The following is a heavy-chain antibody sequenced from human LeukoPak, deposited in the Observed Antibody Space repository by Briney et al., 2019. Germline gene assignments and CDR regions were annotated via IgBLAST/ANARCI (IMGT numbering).Heavy chain of an antibody. CDR1: GFTVSSKY. V-gene: IGHV3-53*01. J-gene: IGHJ4*02. D-gene: IGHD3-3*01. CDR3: AKAKYYDFWSGYSNFDY. CDR2: IYSGGST. Sequence: PGGSLRLSCAASGFTVSSKYMSWVRQAPGKGLEWVSVIYSGGSTYYADSVKGRFTISRDNSKNTLYLQMNSLRAEDTAVYYCAKAKYYDFWSGYSNFDYWGQGTLVTVSS.